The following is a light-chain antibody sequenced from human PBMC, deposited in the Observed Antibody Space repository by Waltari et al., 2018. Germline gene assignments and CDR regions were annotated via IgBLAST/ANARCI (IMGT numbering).Light chain of an antibody. CDR1: QDISSW. J-gene: IGKJ4*01. V-gene: IGKV1D-12*01. Sequence: DIQMTQSPSSVSASVEDRVTITCRASQDISSWLAWYQQKPGKAPNLLIYAASSLQSGVPSRFSGSGSVTDFTLTINSLQAEDFATYYCQQADSLPFNFGGGTKVESK. CDR2: AAS. CDR3: QQADSLPFN.